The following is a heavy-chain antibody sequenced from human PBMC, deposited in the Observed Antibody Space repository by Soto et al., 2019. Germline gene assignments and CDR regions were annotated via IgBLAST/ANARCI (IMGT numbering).Heavy chain of an antibody. CDR2: IYYSGTT. Sequence: QLHLQGSGPGLVKPSETLSLTCSVSGDSIRSSSYYWGWIRQPPGEGLEWVGTIYYSGTTYYNPSLGSRVTISIDTSKNQFSLKLSSVTAADTAVYFCARLPDRTRGGAFDIWGQGTLVTVSS. CDR1: GDSIRSSSYY. D-gene: IGHD3-16*01. J-gene: IGHJ3*02. CDR3: ARLPDRTRGGAFDI. V-gene: IGHV4-39*01.